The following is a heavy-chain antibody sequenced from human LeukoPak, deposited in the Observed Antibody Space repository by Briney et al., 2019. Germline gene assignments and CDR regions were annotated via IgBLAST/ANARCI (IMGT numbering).Heavy chain of an antibody. Sequence: PGGSLRLSCAASGFTFSSYAMSWVRQAPGKGLEWVSAISGSGGSTYYADSVKGRFTISRDNSKNTLYLQMNSLRAEDTAVYYCAKDHDYYGSGSYTFDYWGQGTLVTVSS. CDR1: GFTFSSYA. J-gene: IGHJ4*02. CDR3: AKDHDYYGSGSYTFDY. CDR2: ISGSGGST. V-gene: IGHV3-23*01. D-gene: IGHD3-10*01.